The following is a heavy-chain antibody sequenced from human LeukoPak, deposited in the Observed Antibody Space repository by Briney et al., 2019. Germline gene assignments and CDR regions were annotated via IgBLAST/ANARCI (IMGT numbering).Heavy chain of an antibody. J-gene: IGHJ4*02. V-gene: IGHV3-23*01. Sequence: GGSLRLSCAASGFTFSSYAMSWVRQAPGKGLEWVSAISGSGGSTYYADSVKGRFTISRDNSKNTLYLQMNSLRAGDTAVYYCAKDYWNDVYFDYWGQGTLVTVSS. CDR3: AKDYWNDVYFDY. CDR2: ISGSGGST. CDR1: GFTFSSYA. D-gene: IGHD1-1*01.